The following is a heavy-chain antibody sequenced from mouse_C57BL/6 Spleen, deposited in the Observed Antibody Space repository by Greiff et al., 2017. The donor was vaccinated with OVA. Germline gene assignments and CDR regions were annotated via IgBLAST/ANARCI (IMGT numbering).Heavy chain of an antibody. J-gene: IGHJ2*01. CDR2: INPGSGGT. D-gene: IGHD2-12*01. CDR1: GYAFTNYL. V-gene: IGHV1-54*01. Sequence: QVQLQQSGAELVRPGTSVKVSCKASGYAFTNYLIEWVKQRPGQGLEWIGVINPGSGGTNYNEKFKGKATLTADKSSSTAYMQLSSLTSEDSAVYCCAAYYSYYEDDYWGQGTTLTVSS. CDR3: AAYYSYYEDDY.